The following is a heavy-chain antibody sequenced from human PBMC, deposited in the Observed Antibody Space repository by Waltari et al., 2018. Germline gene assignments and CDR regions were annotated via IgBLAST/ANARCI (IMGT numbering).Heavy chain of an antibody. CDR2: IYYSGST. D-gene: IGHD4-17*01. Sequence: QLQLQESGPGLVKPSETLSLTCTVSGGSISRSSSYWGWIRQPPGKGLEWIGSIYYSGSTYYNPSLKSRVTISVDTSKNQFSLKLSSVTAADTAVYYCARAIRQYGVSFDYWGQGTLVTVSS. J-gene: IGHJ4*02. CDR1: GGSISRSSSY. V-gene: IGHV4-39*07. CDR3: ARAIRQYGVSFDY.